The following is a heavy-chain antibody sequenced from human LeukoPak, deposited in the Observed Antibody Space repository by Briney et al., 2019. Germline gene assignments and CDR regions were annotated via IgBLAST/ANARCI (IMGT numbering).Heavy chain of an antibody. D-gene: IGHD2-2*01. J-gene: IGHJ4*02. CDR1: GFTFSSYS. CDR3: ASAGVPADSMLADY. V-gene: IGHV3-21*01. CDR2: ISSSSSYI. Sequence: GGSLRLSCAASGFTFSSYSMNWVRQAPGKGLEWVSSISSSSSYIYYADSVKGRFTISRDNAKNSLYLQMNSLRAEDTAVYYCASAGVPADSMLADYWGQGTLVSASS.